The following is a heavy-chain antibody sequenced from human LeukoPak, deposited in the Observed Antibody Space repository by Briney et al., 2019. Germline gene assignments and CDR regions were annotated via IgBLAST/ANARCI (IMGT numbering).Heavy chain of an antibody. D-gene: IGHD3-10*01. J-gene: IGHJ4*02. CDR3: ARHFQFGESGVFDY. Sequence: KASETLSLTCTVSGGSISSYYWSWIRQPPGKGLEWIGYIYYGGSTNYNPSLKSRVTISVDTSKNQFSLKLSSVTAADTAVYYCARHFQFGESGVFDYWGQGTLVTVSS. CDR2: IYYGGST. CDR1: GGSISSYY. V-gene: IGHV4-59*08.